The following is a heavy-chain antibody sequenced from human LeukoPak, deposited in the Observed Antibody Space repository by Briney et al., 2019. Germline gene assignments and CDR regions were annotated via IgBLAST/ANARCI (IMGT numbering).Heavy chain of an antibody. D-gene: IGHD1-26*01. J-gene: IGHJ4*02. Sequence: PSETLSLTCTVSGGSISSSSYYWGWIRQPPGKGLEWIGSIYYSGSTYYNPSLKSRVTISVDTSKNQFSLKLSSVTAADTAVYYCAREMGRVVGAINFDYWGQGTLVTVSS. CDR2: IYYSGST. CDR1: GGSISSSSYY. V-gene: IGHV4-39*07. CDR3: AREMGRVVGAINFDY.